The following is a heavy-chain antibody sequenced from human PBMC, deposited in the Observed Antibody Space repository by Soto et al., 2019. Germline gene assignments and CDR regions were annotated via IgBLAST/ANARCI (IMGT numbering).Heavy chain of an antibody. CDR1: GYTFITSYY. CDR2: INPTGTMT. J-gene: IGHJ3*02. D-gene: IGHD5-12*01. CDR3: ARDTGYDHDAFDI. Sequence: ASVKVSCKASGYTFITSYYTHWVRQAPGQGLEWMGIINPTGTMTKYSERFRGRLTMTRDTSTSTDYMELSTLTSEDTAVYFCARDTGYDHDAFDIWGQGTMVTVSS. V-gene: IGHV1-46*01.